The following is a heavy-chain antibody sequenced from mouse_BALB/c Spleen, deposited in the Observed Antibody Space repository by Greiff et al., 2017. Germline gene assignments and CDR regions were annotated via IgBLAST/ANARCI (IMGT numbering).Heavy chain of an antibody. CDR1: GYSITSGYY. CDR2: ISYDGSN. J-gene: IGHJ4*01. V-gene: IGHV3-6*02. CDR3: AREVYGTPMDY. Sequence: ESGPGLVKPSQSLSLTCSVTGYSITSGYYWNWIRQFPGNKLEWMGYISYDGSNNYNPSLKNRISITRDTSKNQFFLKLNSVTTEDTATYYCAREVYGTPMDYWGQGTSVTVSS. D-gene: IGHD1-1*01.